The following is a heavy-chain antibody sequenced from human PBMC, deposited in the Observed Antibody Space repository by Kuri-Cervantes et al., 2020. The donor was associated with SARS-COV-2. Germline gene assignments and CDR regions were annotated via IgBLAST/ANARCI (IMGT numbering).Heavy chain of an antibody. CDR1: GNTLTELP. D-gene: IGHD6-6*01. V-gene: IGHV1-24*01. CDR3: ARASWSSSSYYYMDV. CDR2: FDPEQREI. J-gene: IGHJ6*03. Sequence: ASVKVSCKVSGNTLTELPLHWVRQAPGKGLEWMGGFDPEQREIIYAQKFQGRVSMTEDTSTDTAYMELSSLRSEDTAVYYCARASWSSSSYYYMDVWGKGTTVTVSS.